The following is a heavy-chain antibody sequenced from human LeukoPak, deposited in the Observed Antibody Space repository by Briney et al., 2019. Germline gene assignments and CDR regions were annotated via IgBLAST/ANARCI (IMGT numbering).Heavy chain of an antibody. CDR3: VRISTAVAGGDY. Sequence: GGSLRLSCAASGFGFTFSTSWMSWVRQAPGKGLEWVANIKQDGSEKYYVDSVKGRFTISRDNAKNSLYPQMDSLIVEDTAVYYCVRISTAVAGGDYWGQGTLVTVSS. CDR2: IKQDGSEK. D-gene: IGHD6-19*01. J-gene: IGHJ4*02. CDR1: GFGFTFSTSW. V-gene: IGHV3-7*01.